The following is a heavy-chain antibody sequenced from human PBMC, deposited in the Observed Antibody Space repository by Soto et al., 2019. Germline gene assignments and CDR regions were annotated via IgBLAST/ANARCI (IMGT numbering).Heavy chain of an antibody. CDR2: ISGSGGST. D-gene: IGHD3-3*01. CDR3: AKDDFWSGYPLYYYYGMDV. V-gene: IGHV3-23*01. Sequence: PGGCLRLSWAASGFSFSSDAISCVRQTTGKWLEWGSAISGSGGSTYYADSVKGRFTISRDNSKNTLYLQMNSLRAEDTAVYYCAKDDFWSGYPLYYYYGMDVWGQGTTVTVSS. CDR1: GFSFSSDA. J-gene: IGHJ6*02.